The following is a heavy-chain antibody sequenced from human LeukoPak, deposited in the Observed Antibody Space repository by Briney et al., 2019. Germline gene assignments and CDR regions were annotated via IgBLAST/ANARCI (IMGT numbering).Heavy chain of an antibody. V-gene: IGHV1-69*13. CDR1: GGTFSSYA. D-gene: IGHD3-10*01. J-gene: IGHJ5*02. CDR3: ARAPFNRITMVRGVIGWFDP. CDR2: IIPIFGAA. Sequence: SVKVSCKASGGTFSSYAISWVRQAPGQGLEWMGGIIPIFGAANYAQKFQGRVTITADESTSTAYMELGSLRSEDTAVYYCARAPFNRITMVRGVIGWFDPWGQGTLVTVSS.